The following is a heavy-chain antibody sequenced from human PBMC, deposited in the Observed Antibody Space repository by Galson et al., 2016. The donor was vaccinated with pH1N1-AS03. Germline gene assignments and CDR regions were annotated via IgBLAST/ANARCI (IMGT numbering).Heavy chain of an antibody. Sequence: SLRLSCAASGLAFSYFWMTWVRQAPGKGPEWVAYIQQDGSEKHYVDSVKGRFTISRDNAKNSLYLQMNSLRGEDTAMYYCARGEMIGDDSWGQGTLVTVSS. CDR1: GLAFSYFW. D-gene: IGHD3-16*01. V-gene: IGHV3-7*03. CDR3: ARGEMIGDDS. CDR2: IQQDGSEK. J-gene: IGHJ4*02.